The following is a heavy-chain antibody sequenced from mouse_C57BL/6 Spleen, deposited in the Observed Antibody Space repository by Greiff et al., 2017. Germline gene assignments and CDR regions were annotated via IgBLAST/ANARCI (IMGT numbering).Heavy chain of an antibody. CDR3: ARSGGSERFAY. Sequence: VQLQQSGAELANPGASVKLSCKASGYTFTSYWMHWVKQRPGQGLEWIGYIHPRSGYTKYNQKLKYKAPLTADKSSSPAYMQLSSLTYEDAAVYYWARSGGSERFAYWGQGTLVTVSA. CDR1: GYTFTSYW. J-gene: IGHJ3*01. CDR2: IHPRSGYT. V-gene: IGHV1-7*01. D-gene: IGHD1-1*02.